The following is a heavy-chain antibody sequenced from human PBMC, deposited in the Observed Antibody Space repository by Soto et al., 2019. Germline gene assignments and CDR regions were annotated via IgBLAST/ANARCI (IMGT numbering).Heavy chain of an antibody. CDR3: ARRLNRVVVAENWFDP. J-gene: IGHJ5*02. V-gene: IGHV4-39*01. Sequence: SETLSLTCTVSGGSISSSSYYWGWIRQPPGKGLEWIGSIYYSGSTYYNPSLKSRVTISVDTSKNQFSLKLSSVTAADTAVYYCARRLNRVVVAENWFDPWGQGTLVTVSS. D-gene: IGHD2-15*01. CDR2: IYYSGST. CDR1: GGSISSSSYY.